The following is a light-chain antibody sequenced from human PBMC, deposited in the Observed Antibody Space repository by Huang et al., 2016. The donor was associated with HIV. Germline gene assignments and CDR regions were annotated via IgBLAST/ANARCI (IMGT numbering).Light chain of an antibody. CDR1: QSVNIN. Sequence: EIVMTQSPATLSVSPGERATLSCRASQSVNINLAWYQQKRGQAPRLLIYGASTRATGGAARFSGSGSGTEFTLTISSLQSEDFAVYYCQQHNDWPPYTFGQGTKVDLK. CDR2: GAS. V-gene: IGKV3-15*01. J-gene: IGKJ2*01. CDR3: QQHNDWPPYT.